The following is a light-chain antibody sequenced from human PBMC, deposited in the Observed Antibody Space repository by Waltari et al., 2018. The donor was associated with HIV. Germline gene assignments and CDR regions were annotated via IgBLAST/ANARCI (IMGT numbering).Light chain of an antibody. J-gene: IGLJ3*02. CDR3: QSYDTRLSGSV. V-gene: IGLV1-40*01. Sequence: QSVLTQPPPVSGAPGQTVTISCTGSSSNIGARATFDVHWYQQLPGTAPKLLIYGNNNRPSGVPDRFSGSKSGASASLAITGLQAEDEADYYCQSYDTRLSGSVFGGGTKLTVL. CDR2: GNN. CDR1: SSNIGARATFD.